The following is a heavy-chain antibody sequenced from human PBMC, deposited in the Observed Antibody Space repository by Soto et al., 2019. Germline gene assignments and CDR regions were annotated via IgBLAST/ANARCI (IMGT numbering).Heavy chain of an antibody. Sequence: SETLSLTCTVSGGSISSYYWSWIRQPPGKGLEWIGYIYYSGSTNYNPSLKSRVTISVDTSKNQFSLKLSSVTAADTAVYYCARAYNYSYMAVGGKGTRVTVS. D-gene: IGHD2-2*02. CDR1: GGSISSYY. J-gene: IGHJ6*03. V-gene: IGHV4-59*01. CDR2: IYYSGST. CDR3: ARAYNYSYMAV.